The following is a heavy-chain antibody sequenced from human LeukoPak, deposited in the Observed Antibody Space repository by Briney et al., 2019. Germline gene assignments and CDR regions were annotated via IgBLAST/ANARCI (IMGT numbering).Heavy chain of an antibody. J-gene: IGHJ3*02. Sequence: SETLSLTCTVSGGSISSYYWSWIRQPPGKGLEWIGYIYYSGSTNYNPSLKSRVTMSVDTSKNQFSLKLSSVTAADTAVYYCARRDHAFDIWGQGTMVTVSS. CDR1: GGSISSYY. D-gene: IGHD5-24*01. V-gene: IGHV4-59*12. CDR2: IYYSGST. CDR3: ARRDHAFDI.